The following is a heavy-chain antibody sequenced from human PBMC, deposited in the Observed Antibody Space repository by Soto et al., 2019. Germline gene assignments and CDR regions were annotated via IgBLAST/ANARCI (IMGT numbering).Heavy chain of an antibody. CDR1: GFSLSTNEVA. CDR3: AHRRESRSWRDFDS. Sequence: SCPTLVNPTQTLTLTCTFSGFSLSTNEVAVGWIRQPPGKALEWLALIYWNGDTRYIPSLKSRLTITKATSKNQVLLTMTNMDPGDTATYSCAHRRESRSWRDFDSCGQLTLVAFYS. CDR2: IYWNGDT. D-gene: IGHD6-13*01. V-gene: IGHV2-5*01. J-gene: IGHJ4*02.